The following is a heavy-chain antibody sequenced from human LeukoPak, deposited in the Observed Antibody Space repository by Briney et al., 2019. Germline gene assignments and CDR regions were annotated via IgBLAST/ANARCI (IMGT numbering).Heavy chain of an antibody. V-gene: IGHV3-11*01. CDR1: GFTFSDYY. D-gene: IGHD3-22*01. CDR3: ARHYYHSSGHGGY. J-gene: IGHJ4*02. CDR2: ISSSGRTI. Sequence: GGSLRLPCAASGFTFSDYYMSWIRQAPGKGLEWLSYISSSGRTIYYANPVKGRFTISRDNAKNSLYLQMNSLRVEDTAVYYCARHYYHSSGHGGYWGQGTLVTVSS.